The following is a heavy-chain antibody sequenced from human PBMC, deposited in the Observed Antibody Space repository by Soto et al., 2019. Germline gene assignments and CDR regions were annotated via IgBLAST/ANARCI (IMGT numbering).Heavy chain of an antibody. Sequence: SETLSLTCTVSGGSISSYYWSWIRQPAGKGLEWIGRIYTSGSTNYNPSLKSRVTMSVDTSKNQFSLKLSSVTAADTAVYYCARDHHYDFWSGYYTGDFYYFEYWGQGTLVTVSS. CDR3: ARDHHYDFWSGYYTGDFYYFEY. V-gene: IGHV4-4*07. CDR2: IYTSGST. CDR1: GGSISSYY. J-gene: IGHJ4*02. D-gene: IGHD3-3*01.